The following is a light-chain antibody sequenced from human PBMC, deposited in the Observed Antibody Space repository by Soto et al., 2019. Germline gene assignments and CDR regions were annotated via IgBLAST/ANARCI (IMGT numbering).Light chain of an antibody. CDR3: TSYSRSTVL. CDR2: DVS. Sequence: QSVLTQPASVSRSPGQSITISRTGTTSDVGAYDYVSWYQLHPGKAPKLMIYDVSNRPSGVSNRFSGSKSGNTASLTISGIQAEDEADYFCTSYSRSTVLFGGGTKLTVL. V-gene: IGLV2-14*01. J-gene: IGLJ3*02. CDR1: TSDVGAYDY.